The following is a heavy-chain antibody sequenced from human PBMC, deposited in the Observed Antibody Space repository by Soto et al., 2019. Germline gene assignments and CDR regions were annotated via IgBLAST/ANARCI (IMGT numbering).Heavy chain of an antibody. J-gene: IGHJ1*01. V-gene: IGHV3-30*14. Sequence: GGSLRLSCEASGFTFSDYAMHWVRLAPGKGLQWVAAISYDGNKKYYRDSVRGRFTISRDTSKNTLYLQMTSLKPDDSALYYCTRGFGSGAYSAIDFWGQGTLVTVSS. CDR1: GFTFSDYA. CDR3: TRGFGSGAYSAIDF. D-gene: IGHD3-10*01. CDR2: ISYDGNKK.